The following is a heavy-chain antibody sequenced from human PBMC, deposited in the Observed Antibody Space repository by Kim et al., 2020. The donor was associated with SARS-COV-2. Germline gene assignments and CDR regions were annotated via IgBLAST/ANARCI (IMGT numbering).Heavy chain of an antibody. D-gene: IGHD1-26*01. J-gene: IGHJ4*02. V-gene: IGHV3-30*18. CDR3: AKSFSGSYFGYDY. Sequence: GGSLRLSCSASGFTFNTYGMHWVRQAPGKGLEWVAVISYGVSNKYYADSVKGRFTISRDNSKNTLYLQMNSLRIEDTAVYYCAKSFSGSYFGYDYWGQGTLVTVSS. CDR1: GFTFNTYG. CDR2: ISYGVSNK.